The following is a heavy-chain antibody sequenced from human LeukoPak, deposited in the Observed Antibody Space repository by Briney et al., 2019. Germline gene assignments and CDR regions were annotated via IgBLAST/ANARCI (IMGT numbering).Heavy chain of an antibody. J-gene: IGHJ4*02. CDR3: AKARKKNYGDYVPFDY. V-gene: IGHV3-66*01. Sequence: AGGSLRLSCAASGFTVSSNYMSWVRQAPGKGLEWVSVIYSGGIAYYADSVKGRFTISRDNSKNTLYLQMNSLRAEDTAVYYCAKARKKNYGDYVPFDYWGQGTLVTVSS. CDR2: IYSGGIA. CDR1: GFTVSSNY. D-gene: IGHD4-17*01.